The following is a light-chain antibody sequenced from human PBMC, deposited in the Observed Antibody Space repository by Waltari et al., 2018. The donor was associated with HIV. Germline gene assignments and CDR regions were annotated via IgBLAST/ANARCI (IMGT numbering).Light chain of an antibody. CDR2: RNN. CDR1: SSNFRRNY. V-gene: IGLV1-47*01. J-gene: IGLJ1*01. Sequence: QSVLTQPPSASGTPGQRVTLSCSGSSSNFRRNYVYWYQQLPGTAPKLLIYRNNQRPSGVPDRFSGSKSGTSASLAISGLRSEDEADYYCAAWDDSLSGYVFGTGTKVTVL. CDR3: AAWDDSLSGYV.